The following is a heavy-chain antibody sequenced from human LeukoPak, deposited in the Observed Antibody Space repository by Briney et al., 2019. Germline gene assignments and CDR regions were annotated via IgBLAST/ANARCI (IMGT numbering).Heavy chain of an antibody. D-gene: IGHD5-24*01. CDR1: GFTFSSYS. Sequence: PGGSLRLSCAASGFTFSSYSMNWVRQAPGKGLEWVSSISRSSSYIYYADSVKGRFTISRDNAKNSLYLQMNSLRAEDTAVYYCARYPWEMATIFLFGYWGQGTLVTVSS. J-gene: IGHJ4*02. CDR3: ARYPWEMATIFLFGY. V-gene: IGHV3-21*01. CDR2: ISRSSSYI.